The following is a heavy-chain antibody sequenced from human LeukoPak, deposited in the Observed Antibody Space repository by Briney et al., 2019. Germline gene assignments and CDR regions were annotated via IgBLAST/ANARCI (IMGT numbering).Heavy chain of an antibody. CDR1: GGSFSGYY. CDR2: INHSGST. J-gene: IGHJ5*02. CDR3: ARVVAAVADNWFDP. Sequence: NPAETLSLTCAVYGGSFSGYYWSWIRQPPGKGLEWIGEINHSGSTNYNPSLKSRVTISVDTSKIQFSLKLSSVTAADTAVYYCARVVAAVADNWFDPCAREPWSPSPQ. V-gene: IGHV4-34*01. D-gene: IGHD6-19*01.